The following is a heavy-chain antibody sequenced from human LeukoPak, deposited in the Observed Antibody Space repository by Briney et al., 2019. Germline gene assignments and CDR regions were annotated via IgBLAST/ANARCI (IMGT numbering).Heavy chain of an antibody. J-gene: IGHJ4*02. V-gene: IGHV3-53*01. D-gene: IGHD3-22*01. CDR3: ARDNRYYYDSSGSYGE. CDR2: IYSGGST. CDR1: GFTVSSNY. Sequence: PGGSLRLSCAASGFTVSSNYMSWVRQAPGKALEWLSVIYSGGSTYCADSVKGRFTISRDNSKNTLYLQMNSLRAEDTAVYYCARDNRYYYDSSGSYGEWGQGTLVTVSS.